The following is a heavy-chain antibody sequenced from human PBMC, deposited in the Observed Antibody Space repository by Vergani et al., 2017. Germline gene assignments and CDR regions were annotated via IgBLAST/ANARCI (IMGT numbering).Heavy chain of an antibody. CDR2: ISGSGGST. D-gene: IGHD6-19*01. V-gene: IGHV3-23*01. CDR3: ARDLDIAVAGIDY. J-gene: IGHJ4*02. Sequence: EVQLLESGGGLVQPGGSLRLSCAASGFTFSSYAMSWVRQAPGKGLEWVSAISGSGGSTYYADSVKGRFTISRDNSKNTLYLQMNSLRAEDTAVYYCARDLDIAVAGIDYWGQGTLVTVSS. CDR1: GFTFSSYA.